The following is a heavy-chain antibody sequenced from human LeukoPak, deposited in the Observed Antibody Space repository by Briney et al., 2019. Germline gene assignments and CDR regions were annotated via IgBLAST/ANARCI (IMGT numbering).Heavy chain of an antibody. D-gene: IGHD3-9*01. V-gene: IGHV4-38-2*01. CDR1: GYSISSGYY. CDR3: ARLGDILTGYFYFDY. CDR2: IYHSGST. Sequence: KPSETLSLTCAVSGYSISSGYYWGWIRQPPGKGLEWIGSIYHSGSTYYNPSLKSRVTISVDTSKNQFSLKLSSVTAADTAVYYCARLGDILTGYFYFDYWGQGTLVTVSS. J-gene: IGHJ4*02.